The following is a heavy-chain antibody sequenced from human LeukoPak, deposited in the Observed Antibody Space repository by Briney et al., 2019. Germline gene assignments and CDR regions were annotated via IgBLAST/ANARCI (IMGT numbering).Heavy chain of an antibody. CDR3: ARAGLGYSSSWDYYYYMDV. V-gene: IGHV1-2*02. J-gene: IGHJ6*03. CDR1: GYTLTELS. CDR2: INPNSGGT. D-gene: IGHD6-13*01. Sequence: VASVKVSCKVSGYTLTELSIHWVRQAPGQGLEWMGWINPNSGGTNYAQRFQGRVTMTRDTSISTVYMELSRLRSDDTAVYYCARAGLGYSSSWDYYYYMDVWGKGTTVTVSS.